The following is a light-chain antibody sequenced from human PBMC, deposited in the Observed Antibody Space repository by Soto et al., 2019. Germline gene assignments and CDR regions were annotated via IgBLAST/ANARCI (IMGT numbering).Light chain of an antibody. CDR1: QSVSSN. J-gene: IGKJ3*01. Sequence: EIVMTQSPATLSVSPGERATLSCRASQSVSSNLAWYQQKPGQAPRLLIYGASTRATGIPARFSGSGSGTEFTLTISSLQSEDFAVYYCQQYNNWPGTFGPGTKV. CDR2: GAS. V-gene: IGKV3-15*01. CDR3: QQYNNWPGT.